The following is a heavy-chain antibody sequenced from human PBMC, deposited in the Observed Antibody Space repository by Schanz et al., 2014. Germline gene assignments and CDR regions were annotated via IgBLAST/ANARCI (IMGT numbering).Heavy chain of an antibody. CDR2: IIPILGME. D-gene: IGHD3-22*01. V-gene: IGHV1-69*04. CDR3: ARDIQYYYDTSGPVGAFDI. J-gene: IGHJ3*02. Sequence: QVQLVQSGAEVKKPGSSVKVSCKASGGTFSSSAFSWVRQAPGQGLEWMGKIIPILGMENYAQKFQGRVTITADISTSTAYMDLSSLRSDDTAVYYCARDIQYYYDTSGPVGAFDIWGQGTVVTVSS. CDR1: GGTFSSSA.